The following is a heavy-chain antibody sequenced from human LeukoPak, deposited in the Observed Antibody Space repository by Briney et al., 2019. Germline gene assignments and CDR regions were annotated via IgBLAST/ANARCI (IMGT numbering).Heavy chain of an antibody. CDR3: ARLMIVSKWFDP. CDR1: GGSISSYY. V-gene: IGHV4-59*12. J-gene: IGHJ5*02. Sequence: SETLSLTCTVSGGSISSYYWSWIRQPPGKGLEWIGHIYGSGSTNYNPSLKSRVTLSVDTSKNQFSLKLSSVTAADTAVYYCARLMIVSKWFDPWGQGTLVTVSS. CDR2: IYGSGST. D-gene: IGHD3-22*01.